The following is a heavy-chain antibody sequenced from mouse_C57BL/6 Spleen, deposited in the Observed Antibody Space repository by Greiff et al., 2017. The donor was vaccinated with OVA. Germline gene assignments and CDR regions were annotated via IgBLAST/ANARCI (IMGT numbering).Heavy chain of an antibody. CDR1: GYTFTSYW. CDR3: EPVTLDY. V-gene: IGHV1-74*01. J-gene: IGHJ2*01. Sequence: QVQLQQSGAELVKPGASVKVSCKASGYTFTSYWMHWVKQRPGQGLEWIGRIHPSDSATNYNQKFKGKATLTVDKASSTAYMHLSSLTSEDSAVYYCEPVTLDYWGQGTTLTVSS. D-gene: IGHD2-2*01. CDR2: IHPSDSAT.